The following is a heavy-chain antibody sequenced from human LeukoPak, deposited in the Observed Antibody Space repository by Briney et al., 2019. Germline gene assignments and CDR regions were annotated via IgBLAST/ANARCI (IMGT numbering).Heavy chain of an antibody. CDR2: INHSGST. CDR3: AREYGMDV. V-gene: IGHV4-34*01. CDR1: GGSFSGYY. J-gene: IGHJ6*02. Sequence: SETLSLTCAVYGGSFSGYYWSWIRQPPGKGLEWIGEINHSGSTNYNPSLKSRVTISVDTSKNQFSLKLSSVTAADTAVYYCAREYGMDVWGQGTTVTVSS.